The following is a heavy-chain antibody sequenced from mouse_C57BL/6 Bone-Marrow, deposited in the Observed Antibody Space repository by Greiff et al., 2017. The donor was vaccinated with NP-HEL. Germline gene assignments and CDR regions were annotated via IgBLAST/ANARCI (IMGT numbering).Heavy chain of an antibody. V-gene: IGHV1-7*01. Sequence: QVQLQQSGAELAKPGASVKLSCKASGYTFTSYWMHWVKQRPGQGLEWIGYINPSSGYTKYNQKFKDKATLTADKSSSTAYMQLSSLTYEASADYYSARWRGIYYAYFDVGGTGTTVTVSS. D-gene: IGHD1-1*01. J-gene: IGHJ1*03. CDR3: ARWRGIYYAYFDV. CDR2: INPSSGYT. CDR1: GYTFTSYW.